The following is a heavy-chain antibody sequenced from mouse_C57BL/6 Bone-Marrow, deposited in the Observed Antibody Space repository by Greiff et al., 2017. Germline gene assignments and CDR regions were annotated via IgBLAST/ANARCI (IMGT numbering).Heavy chain of an antibody. CDR2: ISSGGSYT. CDR3: ARRGGTWFAY. Sequence: EVQGVESGGDLVKPGGSLKLSFAASGFTFSSYGLSWVRQTPDKRLEWVATISSGGSYTYYPDSVKGRFTISRDNAKNTLYLQMSSLKSEDTAMYYCARRGGTWFAYWGQGTLVTVSA. V-gene: IGHV5-6*01. J-gene: IGHJ3*01. CDR1: GFTFSSYG.